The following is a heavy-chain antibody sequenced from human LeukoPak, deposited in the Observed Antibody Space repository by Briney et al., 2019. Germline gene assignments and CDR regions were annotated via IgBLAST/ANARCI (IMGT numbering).Heavy chain of an antibody. CDR2: IRNKGNSYAT. Sequence: GGSLRLSCAASGFTFSGSTIHWVRQTSGKGLEWVGRIRNKGNSYATAYAASVKGRFTISRDNSKNTLYLQMNSLRAEDTAVYYCAKDDFHSTYYYGSGSYYNDWGQGTMVTVSS. CDR3: AKDDFHSTYYYGSGSYYND. CDR1: GFTFSGST. J-gene: IGHJ3*01. V-gene: IGHV3-73*01. D-gene: IGHD3-10*01.